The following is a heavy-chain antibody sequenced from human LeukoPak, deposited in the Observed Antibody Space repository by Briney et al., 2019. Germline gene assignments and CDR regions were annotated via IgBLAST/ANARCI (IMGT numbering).Heavy chain of an antibody. CDR3: ARGAPNFTIDY. CDR2: IYYSGST. V-gene: IGHV4-59*01. CDR1: GGSISSYY. Sequence: PSETLSLTCTVSGGSISSYYWSWIRQPPGKGLEWIGYIYYSGSTNYNPSLKSRVTISVDTSKNRLSLKLSSVTAADTAVYYCARGAPNFTIDYWGQGTLVTVSS. D-gene: IGHD2-8*01. J-gene: IGHJ4*02.